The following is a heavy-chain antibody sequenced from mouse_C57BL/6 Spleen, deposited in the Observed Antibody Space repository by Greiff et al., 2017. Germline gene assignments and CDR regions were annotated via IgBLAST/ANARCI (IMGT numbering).Heavy chain of an antibody. V-gene: IGHV7-3*01. J-gene: IGHJ2*01. D-gene: IGHD1-1*01. CDR2: IRNKANGYTT. CDR3: ARYFTTVGDYFDY. CDR1: GFTFTDYY. Sequence: EVKLVESGGGLVQPGGSLSLSCAASGFTFTDYYMSWVRQPPGKALEWLGFIRNKANGYTTEYSASVKGRFTISRDNSQSILYLQMNALRAEDSATYYCARYFTTVGDYFDYWGQGTTLTVSS.